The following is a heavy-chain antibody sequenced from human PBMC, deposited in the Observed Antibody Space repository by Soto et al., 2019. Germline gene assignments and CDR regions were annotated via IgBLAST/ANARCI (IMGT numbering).Heavy chain of an antibody. CDR2: ISYDGSNK. Sequence: QVQLVESGGGVVQPGRSLRLSCAASGFTFSSYAMHWVRQAPGKGLEWVAVISYDGSNKYYADSVKGRFTISRDNSKNTLYLQMNSLRAEDTAVYYCARDMAAANPFDPWGQGTLVTVSS. J-gene: IGHJ5*02. D-gene: IGHD6-13*01. CDR1: GFTFSSYA. CDR3: ARDMAAANPFDP. V-gene: IGHV3-30-3*01.